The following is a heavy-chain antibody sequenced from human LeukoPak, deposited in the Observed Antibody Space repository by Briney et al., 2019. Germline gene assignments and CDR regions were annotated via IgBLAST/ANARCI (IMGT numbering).Heavy chain of an antibody. D-gene: IGHD4-17*01. Sequence: GGSLRLSCTASGFTFGDYAMNWVRQAPGKGLEWVSSISSSSSYIYYADSVKGRFTISRDNAKNSLHLQMNSLRVEDTAEYYCARDSGGPYGDYAHYWGQGTLVTVSS. CDR2: ISSSSSYI. CDR3: ARDSGGPYGDYAHY. V-gene: IGHV3-21*01. J-gene: IGHJ4*02. CDR1: GFTFGDYA.